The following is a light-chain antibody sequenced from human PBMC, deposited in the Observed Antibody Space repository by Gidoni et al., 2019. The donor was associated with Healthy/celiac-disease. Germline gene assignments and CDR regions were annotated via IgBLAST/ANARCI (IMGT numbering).Light chain of an antibody. CDR3: QQSYSTLLT. CDR1: QSISSY. J-gene: IGKJ4*01. CDR2: DAS. Sequence: DIQMTQSPSSLSASVGDRVTITCRASQSISSYLNWYQQKPGKAPKLLIYDASSLQSGVPSRLSGSGSGTDFTLTISSLQPEDFATYYCQQSYSTLLTFGGGTKVEIK. V-gene: IGKV1-39*01.